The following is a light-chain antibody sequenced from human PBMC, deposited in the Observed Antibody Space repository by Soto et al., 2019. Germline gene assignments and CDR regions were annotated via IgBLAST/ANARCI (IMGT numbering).Light chain of an antibody. CDR1: SSNIGAGYD. Sequence: QPVLTQPPSVSGAPGQRVTISCTGSSSNIGAGYDVHWYQQLPGTAPKLLIYGNSNRPSGVPDRFSGSKSGTSASLAITGXXXXXXXXXYCQSYDSSLSGNVVFGGGTQLTVL. V-gene: IGLV1-40*01. J-gene: IGLJ2*01. CDR3: QSYDSSLSGNVV. CDR2: GNS.